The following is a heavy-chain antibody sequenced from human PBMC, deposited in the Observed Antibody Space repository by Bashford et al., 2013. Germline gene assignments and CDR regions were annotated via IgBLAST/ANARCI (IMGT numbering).Heavy chain of an antibody. Sequence: GGSLRLSCATSGFIFSSYAMSWVRQAPGKGLEWVSAISGTSGSTFYADSVKGRFTISRDTSKNQFSLKLSSVTAADTAMYYCASGTFKFNWGPGTLVTVSS. J-gene: IGHJ4*02. V-gene: IGHV3-23*01. D-gene: IGHD1-26*01. CDR1: GFIFSSYA. CDR2: ISGTSGST. CDR3: ASGTFKFN.